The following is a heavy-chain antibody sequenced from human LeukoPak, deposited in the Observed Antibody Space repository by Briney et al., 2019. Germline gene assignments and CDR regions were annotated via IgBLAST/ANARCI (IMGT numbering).Heavy chain of an antibody. CDR3: ARNFDMKGFDP. J-gene: IGHJ5*02. V-gene: IGHV1-2*02. CDR2: INSDSSFT. CDR1: GYTFTGYY. D-gene: IGHD3-9*01. Sequence: VKVSCKASGYTFTGYYMNWVRQAPGQGLEWMGWINSDSSFTKYAQKFQGRVTMTRDTSITTVYMDLTRLTSNDTAVYYCARNFDMKGFDPWGQGTLVTVSS.